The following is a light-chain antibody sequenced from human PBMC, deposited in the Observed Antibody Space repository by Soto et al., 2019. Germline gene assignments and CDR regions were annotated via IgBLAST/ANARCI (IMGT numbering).Light chain of an antibody. CDR1: SSNIGANA. Sequence: QSALTQPPSASGTPGQTVSISCSGSSSNIGANAVNWYQQLPGTAPKLLVYGSSLRPSGVPDRFSGSKSGTSASLAISGLQSEDEADYFCATWDDSLIGVVFGGGTKLTVL. V-gene: IGLV1-44*01. CDR3: ATWDDSLIGVV. CDR2: GSS. J-gene: IGLJ2*01.